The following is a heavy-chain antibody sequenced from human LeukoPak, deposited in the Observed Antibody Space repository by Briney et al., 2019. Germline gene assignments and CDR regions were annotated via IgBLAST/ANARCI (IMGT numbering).Heavy chain of an antibody. V-gene: IGHV3-21*01. CDR3: AREEGQLAV. CDR1: GFTFSGYS. J-gene: IGHJ4*02. D-gene: IGHD5-18*01. Sequence: GGSLRLSCAASGFTFSGYSMTWVRQAPGKGLEWVSSISTSNSYRHYADSVKGRFTISRDNAKNSLYPQMNSLRAEDTAVYYCAREEGQLAVWGQGTLVTVSS. CDR2: ISTSNSYR.